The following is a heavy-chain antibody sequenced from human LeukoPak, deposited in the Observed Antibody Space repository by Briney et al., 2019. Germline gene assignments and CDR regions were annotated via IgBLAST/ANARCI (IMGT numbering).Heavy chain of an antibody. J-gene: IGHJ6*03. D-gene: IGHD5-18*01. CDR3: ARDTATLRWGYYYYYRDV. CDR1: GGSISSGSYY. Sequence: PSETLSLTCTVSGGSISSGSYYWSWIRQPAGKGLEWVGRIYTSGSTNYNPSLMSRVTISVDTSKNQFSLKLSSVTAADTAVYYCARDTATLRWGYYYYYRDVWGKGTTVTVSS. V-gene: IGHV4-61*02. CDR2: IYTSGST.